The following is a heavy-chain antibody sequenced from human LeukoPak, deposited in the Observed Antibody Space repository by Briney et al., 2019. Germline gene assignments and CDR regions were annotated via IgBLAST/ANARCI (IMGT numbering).Heavy chain of an antibody. CDR1: GYTFTSYD. Sequence: GASVKVSCKASGYTFTSYDINWVRQATGQGLEWMGWMNPNSGNTGYAQKFQGRVTMTRNTPISTAYMELSSLRSEDTAVYYCARGVRYGSGSYYEFNWFDAWGQGTLVTVSS. J-gene: IGHJ5*02. CDR2: MNPNSGNT. D-gene: IGHD3-10*01. CDR3: ARGVRYGSGSYYEFNWFDA. V-gene: IGHV1-8*01.